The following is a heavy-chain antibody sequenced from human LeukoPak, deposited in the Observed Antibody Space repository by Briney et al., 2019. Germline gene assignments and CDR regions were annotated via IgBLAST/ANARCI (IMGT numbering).Heavy chain of an antibody. Sequence: PSETLSLTCTVSGGSISSGGYYWSWIRQHPGKGLEWIGYIYYSGSTYYNPSLKSRVTISVDTSKNQFSLKLSSVTAADTAVYYCASGGRSSSWYDYWGQGTLVTVSS. V-gene: IGHV4-31*03. CDR2: IYYSGST. CDR1: GGSISSGGYY. J-gene: IGHJ4*02. CDR3: ASGGRSSSWYDY. D-gene: IGHD6-13*01.